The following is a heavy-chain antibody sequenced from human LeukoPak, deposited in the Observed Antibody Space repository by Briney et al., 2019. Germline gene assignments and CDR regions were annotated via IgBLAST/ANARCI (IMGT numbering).Heavy chain of an antibody. V-gene: IGHV1-46*01. D-gene: IGHD3-10*01. J-gene: IGHJ5*02. CDR3: ARDANDYYGSGSYYNSAQAHNWFDP. CDR2: INPSGGST. CDR1: GYTFTSYY. Sequence: ASVKVSCKASGYTFTSYYMHWVRQAPGQGLEWMGIINPSGGSTSYAQKFQGRVTMTRDMSTSTVYMELSSLRSEDTAVYYCARDANDYYGSGSYYNSAQAHNWFDPWGQGTLVTVSS.